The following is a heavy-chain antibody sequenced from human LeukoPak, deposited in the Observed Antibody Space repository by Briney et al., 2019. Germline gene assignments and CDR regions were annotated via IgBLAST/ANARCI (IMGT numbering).Heavy chain of an antibody. V-gene: IGHV3-30*02. Sequence: PGGSLRLSCAASGFTFSSYGMHWVRQAPGKGLEWVAFIRYDGSNKYYADSVKGRFTISRDNSKNTLYLQMNSLRAEDTAVYYCAKDSVKYCSSTSCYGGAFDIWGQGTMVTVSS. CDR3: AKDSVKYCSSTSCYGGAFDI. CDR1: GFTFSSYG. J-gene: IGHJ3*02. CDR2: IRYDGSNK. D-gene: IGHD2-2*01.